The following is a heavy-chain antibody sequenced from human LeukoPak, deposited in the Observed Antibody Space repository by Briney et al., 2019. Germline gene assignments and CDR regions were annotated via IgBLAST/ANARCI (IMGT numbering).Heavy chain of an antibody. Sequence: GGSLRLSCAASGFTFSSYAMHWVRQAPGKGLEWVAVISYDGSNKYYADSVKGRFTISRDNSKNTLYLQMNSLRAGDTAVYYCASSYSSSSPFDYWGQGTLVTVSS. D-gene: IGHD6-6*01. CDR3: ASSYSSSSPFDY. J-gene: IGHJ4*02. CDR1: GFTFSSYA. CDR2: ISYDGSNK. V-gene: IGHV3-30*04.